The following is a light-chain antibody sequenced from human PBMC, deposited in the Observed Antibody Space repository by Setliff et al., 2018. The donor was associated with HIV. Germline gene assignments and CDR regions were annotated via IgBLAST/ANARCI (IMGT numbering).Light chain of an antibody. CDR3: SSYTSIITFV. Sequence: QSALTQPPSVSGSPGQSVTISCTGTSSDVGNYNRVSWYQQPPGAAPKLIIYEVSNRPSGVPERFSGSKSGNTASLTISGLQAEDEALYFCSSYTSIITFVFGTGTKVTVL. CDR2: EVS. V-gene: IGLV2-18*02. J-gene: IGLJ1*01. CDR1: SSDVGNYNR.